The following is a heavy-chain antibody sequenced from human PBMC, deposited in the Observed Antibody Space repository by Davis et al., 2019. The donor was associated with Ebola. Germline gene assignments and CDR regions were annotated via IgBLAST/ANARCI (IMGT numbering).Heavy chain of an antibody. Sequence: AASVKVSCKASGGTFSSYAISWVRQAPGQGLEWMGGIIPIFGTANYAQKFQGRVTITADESTSTAYMELSSLRSEDTAVYYCARDQLGPGGVYYYGMDVWGQGTTVTVSS. V-gene: IGHV1-69*13. CDR2: IIPIFGTA. J-gene: IGHJ6*02. CDR1: GGTFSSYA. CDR3: ARDQLGPGGVYYYGMDV. D-gene: IGHD3-16*01.